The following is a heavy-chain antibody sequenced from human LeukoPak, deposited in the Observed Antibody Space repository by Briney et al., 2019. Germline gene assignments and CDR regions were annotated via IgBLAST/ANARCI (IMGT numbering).Heavy chain of an antibody. J-gene: IGHJ4*02. Sequence: PGGSLRLSCAASGFTFSSYWMSWVRQAPGKGLEWVANIKQDGSEKYYVDSVKGRFTISRDNAKNSLYLHMNSLRAEDTAIYYCARDPDYGDPGPFFDYWGQGALVTVSS. CDR2: IKQDGSEK. CDR3: ARDPDYGDPGPFFDY. CDR1: GFTFSSYW. V-gene: IGHV3-7*03. D-gene: IGHD2-21*02.